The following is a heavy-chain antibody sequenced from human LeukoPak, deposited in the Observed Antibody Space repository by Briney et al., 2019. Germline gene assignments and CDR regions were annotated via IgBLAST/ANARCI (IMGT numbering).Heavy chain of an antibody. D-gene: IGHD5-18*01. V-gene: IGHV1-69*04. Sequence: GASVKVSCKASGGTFSSYAISWVRQAPGQGLEWMGRIIPILGIANYAQKFQGRVTITADKSTSTAYMELSSLRSEDTAVYYCARPVYSYVAFDIWGQGTMVTVSS. CDR3: ARPVYSYVAFDI. J-gene: IGHJ3*02. CDR2: IIPILGIA. CDR1: GGTFSSYA.